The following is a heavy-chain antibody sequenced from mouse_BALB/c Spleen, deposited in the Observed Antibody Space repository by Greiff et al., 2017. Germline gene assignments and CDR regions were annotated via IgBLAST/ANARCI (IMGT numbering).Heavy chain of an antibody. CDR1: GFAFSSYD. V-gene: IGHV5-12-1*01. CDR3: ARRGDYSWFAY. D-gene: IGHD1-1*01. CDR2: ISSGGGST. J-gene: IGHJ3*01. Sequence: EVKLVESGGGLVKPGGSLKLSCAASGFAFSSYDMSWVRQTPEKRLEWFAYISSGGGSTYYPDTVKGRFTISRDNAKNTLYLQMSSLKSEDTAMYYCARRGDYSWFAYWGQGTLVTVSA.